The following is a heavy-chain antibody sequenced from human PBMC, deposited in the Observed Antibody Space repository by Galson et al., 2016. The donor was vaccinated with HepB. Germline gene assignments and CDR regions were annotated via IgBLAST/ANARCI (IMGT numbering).Heavy chain of an antibody. CDR2: IDPSDSYT. CDR1: GYSFTSYW. V-gene: IGHV5-10-1*01. CDR3: ARQKTGYHNSYCYYGMDV. J-gene: IGHJ6*02. Sequence: QSGAEVTKPGESLRISCKGSGYSFTSYWISWVRQMPGTGLEWMGRIDPSDSYTNYSPSFQGHVTISTDRSISTAFLQWSSLKASDTAMYYCARQKTGYHNSYCYYGMDVWGQGTTVTVSS. D-gene: IGHD3-9*01.